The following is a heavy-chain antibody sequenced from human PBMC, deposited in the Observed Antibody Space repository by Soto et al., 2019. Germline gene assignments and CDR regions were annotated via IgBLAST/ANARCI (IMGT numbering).Heavy chain of an antibody. Sequence: QLQLQESGPGLVKPSETLSLTCTVSGGSISSRNYYWGWIRQPPGKGLEWIGSIYDSGSTYYNPSLKSRVTISVDTSKNQFSLKVSSVTAADTAVYYCARLPLVWLGREFLDDYWGQGTLVTVSS. CDR3: ARLPLVWLGREFLDDY. D-gene: IGHD6-19*01. V-gene: IGHV4-39*01. CDR1: GGSISSRNYY. CDR2: IYDSGST. J-gene: IGHJ4*02.